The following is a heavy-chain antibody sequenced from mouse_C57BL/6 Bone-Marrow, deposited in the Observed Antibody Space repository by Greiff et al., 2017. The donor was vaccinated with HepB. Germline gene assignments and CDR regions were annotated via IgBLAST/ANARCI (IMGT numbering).Heavy chain of an antibody. J-gene: IGHJ4*01. CDR3: VREGGRENYAMDY. CDR2: IRSKSSNYAT. V-gene: IGHV10-3*01. CDR1: GFTFNTYA. D-gene: IGHD3-3*01. Sequence: EVKLMESGGGLVQPKGSLKLSCAASGFTFNTYAMHWVRQAPGKGLEWVARIRSKSSNYATYYADSVKDRFTISRDDSQSMLYLQMNNLKTEDTAMYYCVREGGRENYAMDYWGQGTSVTVSS.